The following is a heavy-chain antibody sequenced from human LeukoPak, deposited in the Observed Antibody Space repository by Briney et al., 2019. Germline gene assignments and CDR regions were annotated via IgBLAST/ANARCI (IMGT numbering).Heavy chain of an antibody. D-gene: IGHD3-22*01. Sequence: ASVNVSCKASGYTFTGYYMHWVRQAPGQGLEWMGWINPNSGGTNYAQKFQGRVTMTRDTSISTAYMELSRLRSDDTAGYYCARAHGYDSSGYYPDDAFDIWGQGTMVTVSS. V-gene: IGHV1-2*02. CDR3: ARAHGYDSSGYYPDDAFDI. CDR2: INPNSGGT. J-gene: IGHJ3*02. CDR1: GYTFTGYY.